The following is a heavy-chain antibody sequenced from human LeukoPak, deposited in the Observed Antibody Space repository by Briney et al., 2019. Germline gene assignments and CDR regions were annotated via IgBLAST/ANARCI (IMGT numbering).Heavy chain of an antibody. CDR3: AREAKSDDSSGSTNYYGMDV. CDR1: GFTFSSYW. CDR2: IKQDGSEK. V-gene: IGHV3-7*01. J-gene: IGHJ6*02. D-gene: IGHD3-22*01. Sequence: GALRLPCAASGFTFSSYWMSWVRQAPGKGLEWVANIKQDGSEKYYVDSVKGRFTISRDNAKNSLYLQMNSLRAEDTAVYYCAREAKSDDSSGSTNYYGMDVWGQGTTVTVSS.